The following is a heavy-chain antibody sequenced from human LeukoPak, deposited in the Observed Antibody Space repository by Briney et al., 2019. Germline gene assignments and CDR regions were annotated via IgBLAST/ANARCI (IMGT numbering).Heavy chain of an antibody. V-gene: IGHV3-48*03. D-gene: IGHD1-26*01. CDR1: GFTFTTYE. CDR2: ISSSGTTI. Sequence: GGSPRLSCAASGFTFTTYEMNWVRQAPGKGLEWVSYISSSGTTIYYADSVKGRFTVSGDSSKNTVHLQMNSLRVEDTAVYYCAKEPRGHFDFDYWGQGTLVTVSS. J-gene: IGHJ4*02. CDR3: AKEPRGHFDFDY.